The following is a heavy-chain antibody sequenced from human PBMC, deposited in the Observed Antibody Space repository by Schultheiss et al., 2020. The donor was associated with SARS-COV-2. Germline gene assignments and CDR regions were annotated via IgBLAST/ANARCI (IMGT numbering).Heavy chain of an antibody. CDR3: ARVSSSSPFDY. D-gene: IGHD6-6*01. J-gene: IGHJ4*02. Sequence: GESLKISCAASGFTFSSYWMSWVRQAPGKGLEWVANIKQDGSEKYYVDSVKGRFTISRDNAKNSLYLQMNSLRAEDTAVYYCARVSSSSPFDYWGQGTLVTVSS. CDR2: IKQDGSEK. V-gene: IGHV3-7*01. CDR1: GFTFSSYW.